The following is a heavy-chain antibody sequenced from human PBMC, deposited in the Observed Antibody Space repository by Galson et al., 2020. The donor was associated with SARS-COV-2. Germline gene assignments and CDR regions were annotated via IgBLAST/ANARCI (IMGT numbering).Heavy chain of an antibody. D-gene: IGHD3-10*01. CDR3: VRDDPLATLGGMDV. CDR2: VNWSGSST. Sequence: GESLKISCIASGFTFDNYGMNWVRQAPGKGLEWVSGVNWSGSSTGYADSVKGRFTLSRDNAKNSLSLQMNSLRADDTGLYYCVRDDPLATLGGMDVWGQGTTVTVSS. V-gene: IGHV3-20*04. J-gene: IGHJ6*02. CDR1: GFTFDNYG.